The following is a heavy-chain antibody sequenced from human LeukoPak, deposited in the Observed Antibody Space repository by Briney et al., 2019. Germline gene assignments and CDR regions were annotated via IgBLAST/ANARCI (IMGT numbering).Heavy chain of an antibody. CDR1: GFTVSSNY. Sequence: GGSLRLSCAASGFTVSSNYMSWVRQAPGKGLEWVSVIYSGGSTYYADSVKGRFTISRDNSKNTLYLQMNSLRAEDTAVYYCAKRGYGDYSGYAFDIWGQGTMVTVSS. CDR2: IYSGGST. J-gene: IGHJ3*02. V-gene: IGHV3-53*01. D-gene: IGHD4-17*01. CDR3: AKRGYGDYSGYAFDI.